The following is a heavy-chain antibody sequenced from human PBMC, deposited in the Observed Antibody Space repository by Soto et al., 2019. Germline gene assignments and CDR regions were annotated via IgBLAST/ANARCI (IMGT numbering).Heavy chain of an antibody. D-gene: IGHD2-8*02. J-gene: IGHJ4*02. CDR2: ISTSAGRT. CDR1: GFTFSHHD. Sequence: PGGSLRLSCAASGFTFSHHDMSWVRQAPGKGLEWVSAISTSAGRTHYADSVKGRFTISRDNSKNMLSLQMNSLRPEDTAVYHCAKGLSTASSFDSWGQGTLVTVSS. CDR3: AKGLSTASSFDS. V-gene: IGHV3-23*01.